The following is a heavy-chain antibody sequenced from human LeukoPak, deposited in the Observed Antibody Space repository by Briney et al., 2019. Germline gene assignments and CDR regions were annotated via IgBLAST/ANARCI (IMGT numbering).Heavy chain of an antibody. CDR2: IKQDGSEK. V-gene: IGHV3-7*01. CDR3: ARITDRTIFGEIMHGFDI. D-gene: IGHD3-3*01. CDR1: GFTFSSYW. J-gene: IGHJ3*02. Sequence: GGSLRLSCAASGFTFSSYWMSWVRQAPGKGLEWVANIKQDGSEKYYVDSVKGRFTISRDNAKNSLYLRMNSLRAEDTAVYYCARITDRTIFGEIMHGFDIWGQGTPVTVSS.